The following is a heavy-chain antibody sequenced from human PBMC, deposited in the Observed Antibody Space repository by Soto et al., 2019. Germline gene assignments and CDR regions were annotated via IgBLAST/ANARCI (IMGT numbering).Heavy chain of an antibody. CDR2: ISAYNGNT. J-gene: IGHJ6*02. V-gene: IGHV1-18*04. Sequence: AAVKVSCQASGCTFTSYGISWVGQPAGRGRAGMGWISAYNGNTNDAQKLQGRVTMTTDTSTSKDYMEMRSLRTDDTAVYYCARGGITGTGPLGYYYYGMDVWGQGTMVTVSS. CDR1: GCTFTSYG. CDR3: ARGGITGTGPLGYYYYGMDV. D-gene: IGHD1-20*01.